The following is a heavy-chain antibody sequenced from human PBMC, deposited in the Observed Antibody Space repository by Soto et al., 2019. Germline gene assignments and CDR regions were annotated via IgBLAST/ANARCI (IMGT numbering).Heavy chain of an antibody. CDR1: GGTFSRYA. D-gene: IGHD2-2*01. V-gene: IGHV1-69*06. CDR2: IIPIFGTA. J-gene: IGHJ6*02. Sequence: EASVKVSCKASGGTFSRYAISWVRQAPGQGLEWMGGIIPIFGTANYAQKFQGRVTITADKSTSTAYMELSSLRSEDTAVYYCARVRCSSTSCQYYYYYYGMDVWGQGTTVTVSS. CDR3: ARVRCSSTSCQYYYYYYGMDV.